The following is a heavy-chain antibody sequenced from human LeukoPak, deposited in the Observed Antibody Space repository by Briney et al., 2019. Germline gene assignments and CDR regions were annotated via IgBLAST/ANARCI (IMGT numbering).Heavy chain of an antibody. J-gene: IGHJ4*01. Sequence: PGGSLRLSCAASGFTFSSCGMHWVRQAPGKGLEWVAFILYDGSNKYYADSVRGRFTISRDGSNNTLFLQMTNLRAEDSGLYYCATDVRSSPLGFWGHGTLVTVSS. CDR1: GFTFSSCG. CDR3: ATDVRSSPLGF. D-gene: IGHD6-19*01. CDR2: ILYDGSNK. V-gene: IGHV3-30*02.